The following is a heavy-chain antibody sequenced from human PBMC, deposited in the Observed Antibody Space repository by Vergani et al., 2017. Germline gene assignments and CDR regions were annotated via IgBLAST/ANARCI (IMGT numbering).Heavy chain of an antibody. CDR3: ARNRASDAFDI. J-gene: IGHJ3*02. CDR2: ISRNRGSI. Sequence: EVQLVESGGGLVQPGRSLRLSCAASGFILDDYAMHWARQAPGKGLEWVSGISRNRGSIGYADSVKGRFTISRDSAKNSLYLQMNSLRAEDKALNYCARNRASDAFDIWGQGTMVTVSS. CDR1: GFILDDYA. V-gene: IGHV3-9*01.